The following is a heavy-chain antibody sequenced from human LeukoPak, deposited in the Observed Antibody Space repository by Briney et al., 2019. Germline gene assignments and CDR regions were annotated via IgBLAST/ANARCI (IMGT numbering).Heavy chain of an antibody. Sequence: ASVEVSCKVSGYSLRDLSMHWVRQTPGKGLEWMGGSDPEDGKTIYAQDFQGRVSMTEDTSTHTIYMELSSLRSEDTAVYYCARRQLVAPNYYYYGMDVWGQGTTVTVSS. CDR1: GYSLRDLS. D-gene: IGHD6-6*01. J-gene: IGHJ6*02. CDR2: SDPEDGKT. CDR3: ARRQLVAPNYYYYGMDV. V-gene: IGHV1-24*01.